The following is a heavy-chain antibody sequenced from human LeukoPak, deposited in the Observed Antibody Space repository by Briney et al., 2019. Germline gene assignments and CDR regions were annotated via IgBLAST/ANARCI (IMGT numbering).Heavy chain of an antibody. CDR1: GFSFSNYW. Sequence: GGSLRLSCAASGFSFSNYWMNWVRQAPGKGLEWVANIRQDGGQMNYADSVKGRFTISRDNARNSLYLHMNSLGAEDTAVYYCARDRAMDDYWGQGTLVTVSS. J-gene: IGHJ4*02. D-gene: IGHD2-8*01. CDR2: IRQDGGQM. CDR3: ARDRAMDDY. V-gene: IGHV3-7*01.